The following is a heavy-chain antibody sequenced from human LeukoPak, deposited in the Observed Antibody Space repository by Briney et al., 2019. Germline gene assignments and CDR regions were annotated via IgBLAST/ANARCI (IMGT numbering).Heavy chain of an antibody. CDR1: GFTFSSYG. CDR2: ISYDGSNK. J-gene: IGHJ3*02. CDR3: ASDDYGGFDI. D-gene: IGHD4-23*01. V-gene: IGHV3-30*03. Sequence: PGRSLRLSCAASGFTFSSYGMHWVRQAPGKGLEWVAVISYDGSNKYYADSVKGRFTISRDNAKNSMYLQMNSLGAEDTAVYYCASDDYGGFDIWGQGTMVTVPS.